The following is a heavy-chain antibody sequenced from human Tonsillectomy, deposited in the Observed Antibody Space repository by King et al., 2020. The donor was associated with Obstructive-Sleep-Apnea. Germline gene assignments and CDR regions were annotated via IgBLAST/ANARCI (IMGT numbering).Heavy chain of an antibody. CDR2: ISGSGGRR. V-gene: IGHV3-23*04. Sequence: VQLVESGGGSVQVGGSLRLSCAASGFTFSSYAMSWVRQAPGKGLEWVSPISGSGGRRYYADSVKGRFTISRDNSKNTLFLQMNSLRAEDTAVYSCAKDPAAGYFDYWGQGTLVTVSS. D-gene: IGHD6-13*01. CDR3: AKDPAAGYFDY. J-gene: IGHJ4*02. CDR1: GFTFSSYA.